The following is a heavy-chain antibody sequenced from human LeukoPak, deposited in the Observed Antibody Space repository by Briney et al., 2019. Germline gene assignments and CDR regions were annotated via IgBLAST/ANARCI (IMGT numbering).Heavy chain of an antibody. D-gene: IGHD3-10*01. CDR2: IYHSGST. CDR1: GYSISSGYY. V-gene: IGHV4-38-2*02. J-gene: IGHJ4*02. CDR3: ARDDRELIDY. Sequence: KTSETLSLTCTVSGYSISSGYYWGWIRQPPGKGLEWIGYIYHSGSTYYNPSLKSRVTISVDRSKNQFSLKLSSVTAADTAVYYCARDDRELIDYWGQGTLVTVSS.